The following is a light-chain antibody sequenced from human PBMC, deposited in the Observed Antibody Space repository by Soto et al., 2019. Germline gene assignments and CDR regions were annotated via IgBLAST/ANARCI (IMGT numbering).Light chain of an antibody. CDR1: QSLLQSNGNHY. Sequence: DSVLPQSPLSLPVTPGEPASISCRSSQSLLQSNGNHYLDWYLQKPGQSPQVLIYLGSNRASGVPDRFSGSGSGTDFTLKISRVEAEDVGVYYCMQALQTPWTFGQGTKVEIK. CDR3: MQALQTPWT. J-gene: IGKJ1*01. CDR2: LGS. V-gene: IGKV2-28*01.